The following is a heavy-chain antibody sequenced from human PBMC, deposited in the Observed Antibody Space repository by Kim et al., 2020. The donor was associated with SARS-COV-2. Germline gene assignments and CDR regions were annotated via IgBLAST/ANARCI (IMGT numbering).Heavy chain of an antibody. D-gene: IGHD2-15*01. Sequence: VKGRLSISRDNSKNTLYLQMSSLRADDTAVYYCAKSAYCSGGNCYSWVDYWGQGTLVTVSS. V-gene: IGHV3-23*01. J-gene: IGHJ4*02. CDR3: AKSAYCSGGNCYSWVDY.